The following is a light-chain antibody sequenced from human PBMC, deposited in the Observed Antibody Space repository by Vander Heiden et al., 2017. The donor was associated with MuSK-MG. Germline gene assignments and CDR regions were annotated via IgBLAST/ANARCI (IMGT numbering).Light chain of an antibody. Sequence: DIQMTQSPSSLSASVGDRVTITCQASQDISNYLNWYQQRPGKAPKLLIYDASNLETGVPSRFSGRGSGTDFTFTISSLQPEDIATYYCQQYDVVLPTFGPGTKVDIK. CDR3: QQYDVVLPT. CDR1: QDISNY. V-gene: IGKV1-33*01. CDR2: DAS. J-gene: IGKJ3*01.